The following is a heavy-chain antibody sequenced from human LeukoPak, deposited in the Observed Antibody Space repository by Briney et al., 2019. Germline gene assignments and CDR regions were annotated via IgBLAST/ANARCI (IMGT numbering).Heavy chain of an antibody. CDR3: ARMRGYYDGSGYYYRGDWFNP. J-gene: IGHJ5*02. CDR2: IYYSGST. Sequence: PSETLSLTCTVSGGSISSYYWSWIRQPPGKGLEWIGYIYYSGSTNYNPSLKSRVTISVDTSKNQFSLKLSSVTAADTAVYYCARMRGYYDGSGYYYRGDWFNPWGQGTLVTVSS. D-gene: IGHD3-22*01. CDR1: GGSISSYY. V-gene: IGHV4-59*08.